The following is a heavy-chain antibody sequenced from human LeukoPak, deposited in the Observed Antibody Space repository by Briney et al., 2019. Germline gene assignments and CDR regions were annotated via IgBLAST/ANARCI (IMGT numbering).Heavy chain of an antibody. Sequence: SETLSLTCTVSGGSINTNSYYWVWIRQPPGKGLEWIGTTYYTGSSFYNPSLKSRVTISVDTSKNQFSLKLSSVTAADTAMYYCARASRPGGDSSGYDFDYWGQGTLVTVSS. CDR2: TYYTGSS. D-gene: IGHD3-22*01. J-gene: IGHJ4*02. CDR1: GGSINTNSYY. V-gene: IGHV4-39*07. CDR3: ARASRPGGDSSGYDFDY.